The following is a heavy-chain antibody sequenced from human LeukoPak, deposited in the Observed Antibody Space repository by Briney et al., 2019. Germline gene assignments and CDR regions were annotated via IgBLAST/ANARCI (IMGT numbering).Heavy chain of an antibody. J-gene: IGHJ4*02. CDR3: ATSIGVAVAFDF. Sequence: SGGSLRLSFAASGFTFSSYAMHWVRQAPGKGLEWVAFIGSASSYVFYADSVKGRFTISRDNAKNSLYLQMNSLKAEDTAIYYCATSIGVAVAFDFWGQGTLVTVSS. CDR1: GFTFSSYA. CDR2: IGSASSYV. V-gene: IGHV3-21*04. D-gene: IGHD6-19*01.